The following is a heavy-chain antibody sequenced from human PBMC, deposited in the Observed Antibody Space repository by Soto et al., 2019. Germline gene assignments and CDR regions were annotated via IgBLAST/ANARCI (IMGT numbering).Heavy chain of an antibody. CDR2: IYYNGNT. Sequence: SETLSLTCTVSGGSISSGAYYWSWIRQHPGRGLEWIGYIYYNGNTYYNPSLKSRVTVSVDTSKNQFSLNVRSVTAADTAVYYCARCSLVVIPVPGFDPWGQGTLVTVSS. V-gene: IGHV4-31*03. J-gene: IGHJ5*02. CDR3: ARCSLVVIPVPGFDP. D-gene: IGHD2-15*01. CDR1: GGSISSGAYY.